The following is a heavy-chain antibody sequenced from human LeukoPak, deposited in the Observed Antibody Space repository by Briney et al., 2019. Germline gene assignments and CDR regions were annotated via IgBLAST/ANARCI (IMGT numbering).Heavy chain of an antibody. D-gene: IGHD4-17*01. CDR1: GFTFSDYY. V-gene: IGHV3-11*01. J-gene: IGHJ4*02. Sequence: PGGSLRLSCAASGFTFSDYYMSWIRQAPGKGLEWISYISSSGDTIFYADSVKGRFTISRDNAKNSLYLQMNSLRAEDTALYYCARDRFLAGGDPHTALDYWGQGTLVTVSS. CDR2: ISSSGDTI. CDR3: ARDRFLAGGDPHTALDY.